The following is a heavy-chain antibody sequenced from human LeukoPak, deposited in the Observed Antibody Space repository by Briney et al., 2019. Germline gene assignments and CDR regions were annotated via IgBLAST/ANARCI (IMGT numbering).Heavy chain of an antibody. CDR2: ISGRSSTI. CDR3: ARDRIKSASYYFDY. D-gene: IGHD1-26*01. J-gene: IGHJ4*02. CDR1: AFTFSDYS. V-gene: IGHV3-48*01. Sequence: GGSLRLSCAASAFTFSDYSMNWVRQAPGKGLEWVSYISGRSSTIYYADSVKGRFTISRDNAKNSMYLQMNSLRAEDTAVYYCARDRIKSASYYFDYWGQGTLVTVSS.